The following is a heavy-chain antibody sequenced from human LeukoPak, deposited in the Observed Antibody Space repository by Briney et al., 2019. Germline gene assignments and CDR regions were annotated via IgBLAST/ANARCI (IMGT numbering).Heavy chain of an antibody. V-gene: IGHV3-11*01. CDR3: ARAELVASTPFDY. Sequence: GGSLRLSCAASGFTFSDYYMSWIRQAPGKGREWVSYISSSGSTIYYADSVKGRLTISRDNAKNSLYLQMTSLRDEATAVYYCARAELVASTPFDYWGQGTLVTVSS. CDR1: GFTFSDYY. D-gene: IGHD2-15*01. J-gene: IGHJ4*02. CDR2: ISSSGSTI.